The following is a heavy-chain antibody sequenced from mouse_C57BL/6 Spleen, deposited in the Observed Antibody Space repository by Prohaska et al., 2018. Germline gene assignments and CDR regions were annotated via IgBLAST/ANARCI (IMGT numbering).Heavy chain of an antibody. CDR3: MRYGSYWYFDV. CDR2: IKSDGSAI. Sequence: EVQLLETGGGLVQPGGSRGLSCEGSGFTFSGFWMSWVRQTPGKTLEWIGDIKSDGSAINYAPSIKDRFTIFRDNDKSTLYLQMSNVRSEDTATYFCMRYGSYWYFDVWGTGTTVTVSS. V-gene: IGHV11-2*01. CDR1: GFTFSGFW. D-gene: IGHD1-1*01. J-gene: IGHJ1*03.